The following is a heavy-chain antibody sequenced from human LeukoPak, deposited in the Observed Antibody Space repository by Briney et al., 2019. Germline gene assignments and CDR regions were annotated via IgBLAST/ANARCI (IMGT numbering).Heavy chain of an antibody. V-gene: IGHV3-74*01. CDR3: ARAIGLDFDF. Sequence: GGSLRLSCAASGLTFSSHWMHWVRQAPGKGLVWVSRINSDGSSTTYADSVKGRFTISRDNAKNTLYLQMNSLRAEDTAMYYCARAIGLDFDFWGQGTLVTVSS. CDR1: GLTFSSHW. J-gene: IGHJ4*02. D-gene: IGHD2/OR15-2a*01. CDR2: INSDGSST.